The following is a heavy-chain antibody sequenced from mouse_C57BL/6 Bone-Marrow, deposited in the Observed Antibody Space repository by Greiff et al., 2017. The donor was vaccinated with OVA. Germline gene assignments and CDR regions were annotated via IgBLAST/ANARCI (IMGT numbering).Heavy chain of an antibody. J-gene: IGHJ4*01. CDR2: INPNNGGT. V-gene: IGHV1-26*01. D-gene: IGHD2-3*01. Sequence: EVQLQQSGPELVKPGASVKISCKASGYTFTDYYMNWVKQSHGKSLEWIGDINPNNGGTSYNQKFKGKATLTVDKSSSTAYMELRSLTSEDSAVYYCANYDGYYDYAMDYWGQGTSVTVSS. CDR1: GYTFTDYY. CDR3: ANYDGYYDYAMDY.